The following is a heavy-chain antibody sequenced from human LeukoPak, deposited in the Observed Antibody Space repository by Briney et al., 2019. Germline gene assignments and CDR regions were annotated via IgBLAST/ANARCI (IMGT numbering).Heavy chain of an antibody. D-gene: IGHD3-10*01. J-gene: IGHJ4*02. CDR1: GFTFSSYS. V-gene: IGHV3-21*01. CDR3: ARGTGSNYYGSGSQDY. CDR2: ISSSSSYI. Sequence: PGGSLRLSCAASGFTFSSYSMNWVRQAPGKGLEWVSSISSSSSYIYYADSVKGRFTTSRDNAKNSLYLQMNSLRAEDTAVYYCARGTGSNYYGSGSQDYWGQGTLVTVSS.